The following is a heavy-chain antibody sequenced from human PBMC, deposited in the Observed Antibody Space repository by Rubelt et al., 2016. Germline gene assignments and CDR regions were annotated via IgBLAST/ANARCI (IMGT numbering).Heavy chain of an antibody. D-gene: IGHD2-21*02. J-gene: IGHJ3*02. Sequence: LWGRGGGVVQPGRSLRLSCAPSGFTFSSHGMHWVRQAPGKGLEWVAVVWYDGSHQYYGDSVKGRFTISRDNSKNTLYLQMNILRAEDTAVYYCAKRGYTASDAFDMWGQGTMVTVSS. CDR2: VWYDGSHQ. CDR3: AKRGYTASDAFDM. CDR1: GFTFSSHG. V-gene: IGHV3-33*06.